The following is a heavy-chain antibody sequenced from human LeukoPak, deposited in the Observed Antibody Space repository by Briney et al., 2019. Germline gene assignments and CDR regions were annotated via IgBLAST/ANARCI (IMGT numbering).Heavy chain of an antibody. CDR2: IYYTGNT. D-gene: IGHD1-26*01. J-gene: IGHJ4*02. Sequence: SETLSLTCAVSGASISGSGYYLGWIRQPPGKGLEWIGNIYYTGNTYYNASLQSRVTISIDMSKNQFSLRLNSVTAADTAMYYCAKSGGYGLIDYWGQGTLVTVSS. V-gene: IGHV4-39*01. CDR1: GASISGSGYY. CDR3: AKSGGYGLIDY.